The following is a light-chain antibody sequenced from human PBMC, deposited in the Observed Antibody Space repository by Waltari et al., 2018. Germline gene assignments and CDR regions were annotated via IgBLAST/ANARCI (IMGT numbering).Light chain of an antibody. J-gene: IGKJ2*01. CDR1: QGFSSY. Sequence: IQLTQSPSSLSASVGDRVTITCRASQGFSSYLAWYQQKPWKPPKLLIYAATTLQSGVPSRFSGSGSGTDFTLTISSLQPEDFATYYCQQLNSYPPYTFGQGTKLEIK. CDR3: QQLNSYPPYT. CDR2: AAT. V-gene: IGKV1-9*01.